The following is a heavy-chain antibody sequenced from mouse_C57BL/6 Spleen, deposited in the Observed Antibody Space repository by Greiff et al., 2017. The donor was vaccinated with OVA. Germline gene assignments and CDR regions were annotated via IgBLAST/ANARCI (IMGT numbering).Heavy chain of an antibody. D-gene: IGHD1-1*01. CDR2: IDPETGGT. CDR1: GYTFTDYE. CDR3: TRRHYYGSSYEGYFDV. Sequence: QVQLQQSGAELVRPGASVTLSCKASGYTFTDYEMHWVKQTPVHGLEWIGAIDPETGGTAYNQKFKGKAILTADKSSSTAYMELRSLTSEDSAVYYCTRRHYYGSSYEGYFDVWGTGTTVTVSS. V-gene: IGHV1-15*01. J-gene: IGHJ1*03.